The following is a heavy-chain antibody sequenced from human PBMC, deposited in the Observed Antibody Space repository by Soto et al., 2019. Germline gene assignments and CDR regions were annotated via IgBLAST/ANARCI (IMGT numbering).Heavy chain of an antibody. J-gene: IGHJ4*02. CDR1: GVTISTYY. V-gene: IGHV4-59*12. D-gene: IGHD2-15*01. CDR2: NYHSGST. CDR3: AREDKYCSGGSCYHSSSFVIDY. Sequence: SLTCAFSGVTISTYYWSWIRQPPGKGLEWIGYNYHSGSTNYNPSLKSRVTMSVDTSKNQFSLKLSSVTAADTAVYYCAREDKYCSGGSCYHSSSFVIDYWGQGTLVTVSS.